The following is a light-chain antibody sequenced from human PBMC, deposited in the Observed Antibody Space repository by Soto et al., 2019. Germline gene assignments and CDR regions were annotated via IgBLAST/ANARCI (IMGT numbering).Light chain of an antibody. CDR3: CSSAGRYIYVL. CDR1: SSDVGAYNH. V-gene: IGLV2-11*01. J-gene: IGLJ2*01. CDR2: EVT. Sequence: QSALPQPRSVSGSPGQSVTISCTGSSSDVGAYNHVSWYQQHPGKAPKLLVYEVTKRPSGVPDRFSGSKSDNTASLTISGLQGDDEADYDCCSSAGRYIYVLFCGGTKLTVL.